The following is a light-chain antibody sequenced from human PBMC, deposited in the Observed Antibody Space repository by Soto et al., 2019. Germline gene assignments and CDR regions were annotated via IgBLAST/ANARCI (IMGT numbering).Light chain of an antibody. CDR2: EVS. J-gene: IGLJ1*01. CDR1: SSDVGGYNY. CDR3: CSYADSRTHI. V-gene: IGLV2-14*01. Sequence: QSALTQPASVSGSPGQSITISCTGTSSDVGGYNYVSWYQQHPGKAPKLIIFEVSYRPSGISNRFSASKSGDTASLTISGLQADDEADYYCCSYADSRTHIFGSGTKFIVL.